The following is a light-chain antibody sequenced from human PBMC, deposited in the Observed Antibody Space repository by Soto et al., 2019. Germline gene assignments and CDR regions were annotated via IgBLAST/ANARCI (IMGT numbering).Light chain of an antibody. J-gene: IGKJ4*01. Sequence: EIVVTQSPATLSVSPGERATLSCRASQSVGNNFAWYQQKPGQAPRLLIFATSTRSTGVPARFSGSGSGTEFTLTNSSPQSEDFAVYYCQQYGDWPLNFGGGAKVEIE. V-gene: IGKV3-15*01. CDR1: QSVGNN. CDR3: QQYGDWPLN. CDR2: ATS.